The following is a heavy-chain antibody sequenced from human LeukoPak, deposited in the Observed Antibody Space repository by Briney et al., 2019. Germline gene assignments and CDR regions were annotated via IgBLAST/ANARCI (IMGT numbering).Heavy chain of an antibody. D-gene: IGHD5-24*01. CDR1: GGSFSGYY. V-gene: IGHV4-34*01. J-gene: IGHJ4*02. CDR2: INHSGST. CDR3: ARRIDGYNFFDY. Sequence: SETLSLTCAVYGGSFSGYYWSWIRQPPGKGLEWIGEINHSGSTNYNPSLKSRVTMSVDTSKNQFSLKLSSVTAADTAVYYCARRIDGYNFFDYWGQGTLVTVSS.